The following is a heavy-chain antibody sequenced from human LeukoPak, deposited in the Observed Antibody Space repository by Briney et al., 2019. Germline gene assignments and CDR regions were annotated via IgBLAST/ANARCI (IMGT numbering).Heavy chain of an antibody. Sequence: GGSLRLSCAASGFTFSSYAMSWVRQAPGKGLEWVSAISGSGGSTYYADSVKGRFTISRDNSKNTQYLQMNSLRAEDTAVYYCAKKEGSSSERFDYWGQGTLVTVSS. J-gene: IGHJ4*02. D-gene: IGHD2-2*01. V-gene: IGHV3-23*01. CDR2: ISGSGGST. CDR3: AKKEGSSSERFDY. CDR1: GFTFSSYA.